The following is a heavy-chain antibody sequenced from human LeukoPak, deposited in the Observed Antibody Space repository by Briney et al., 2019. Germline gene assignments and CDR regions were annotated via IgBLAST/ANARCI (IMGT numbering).Heavy chain of an antibody. CDR3: AADLITMVREVDDAFDI. Sequence: SVKVSCKASGFTFTSSAVQWVRQARGQRLEWIGWIVVGSGNTNYAQKFQERVTITRDMSTSTAYMELSSLRSEDTAVYYCAADLITMVREVDDAFDIWGQGTMVTVSS. D-gene: IGHD3-10*01. V-gene: IGHV1-58*01. J-gene: IGHJ3*02. CDR1: GFTFTSSA. CDR2: IVVGSGNT.